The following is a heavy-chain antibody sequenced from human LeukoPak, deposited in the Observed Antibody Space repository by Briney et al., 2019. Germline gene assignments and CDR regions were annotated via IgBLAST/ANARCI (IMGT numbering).Heavy chain of an antibody. V-gene: IGHV4-61*08. J-gene: IGHJ4*02. D-gene: IGHD6-19*01. CDR1: GGSISSGGYY. CDR2: ISYSGST. CDR3: ARDGRAGSLFAY. Sequence: SETLSLTCTVSGGSISSGGYYWSWIRQPPGKGLEWVGYISYSGSTNYNPSLKSRVTISVDTSKNQFSLKLSSVTAADTAIYYCARDGRAGSLFAYWGQGTLVTVSS.